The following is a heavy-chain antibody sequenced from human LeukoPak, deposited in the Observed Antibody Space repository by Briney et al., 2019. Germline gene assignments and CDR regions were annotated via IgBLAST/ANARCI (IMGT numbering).Heavy chain of an antibody. CDR3: ARVRYSDSSVLTRKRSYYFDY. CDR1: DGSFSGYY. D-gene: IGHD3-22*01. CDR2: INHSGST. V-gene: IGHV4-34*01. Sequence: SETLSLTCAVYDGSFSGYYWSWIRQPPGKGLEWIGEINHSGSTNYNPSLKSRVTISLDTSKSQFSLKVRYVTAADTAVYYCARVRYSDSSVLTRKRSYYFDYWGQGTLVTVSS. J-gene: IGHJ4*02.